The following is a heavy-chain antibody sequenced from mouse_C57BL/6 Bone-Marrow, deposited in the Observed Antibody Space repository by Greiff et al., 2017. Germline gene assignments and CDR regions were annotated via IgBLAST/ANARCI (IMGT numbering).Heavy chain of an antibody. J-gene: IGHJ3*01. CDR1: GFTFSSYA. V-gene: IGHV5-9-1*02. Sequence: EVQGVESGEGLVKPGGSLKLSCAASGFTFSSYAMSWVRQTPEKRLEWVAYISSGGDYIYYADTVKGRFTISRDNARNTLYLQMSSLKSEDTAMYYCTREVITTVPFAYWGQGTLVTVSA. CDR3: TREVITTVPFAY. D-gene: IGHD1-1*01. CDR2: ISSGGDYI.